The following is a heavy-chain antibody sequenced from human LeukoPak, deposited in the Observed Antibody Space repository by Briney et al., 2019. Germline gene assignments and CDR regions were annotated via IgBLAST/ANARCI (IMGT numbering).Heavy chain of an antibody. J-gene: IGHJ6*02. CDR3: ASGRFLEWLLNYYYYYGMDV. V-gene: IGHV4-39*01. D-gene: IGHD3-3*01. CDR2: IYYSGST. CDR1: GGSISSSSYY. Sequence: SETLSVTCTVSGGSISSSSYYWGWIRQPPGKGLEWIGSIYYSGSTYYNPSLKSRVTISVDTSKNQFSLKLSSVTAADTAVYYCASGRFLEWLLNYYYYYGMDVWGQGTTVTVSS.